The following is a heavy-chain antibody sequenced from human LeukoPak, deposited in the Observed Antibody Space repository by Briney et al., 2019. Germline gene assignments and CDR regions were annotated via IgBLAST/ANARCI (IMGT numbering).Heavy chain of an antibody. Sequence: SVNVSWKASGGTFSSYAISWVRQAPGQGLEWMGGIITIFGTANYAQKFQGRVTITTDESTSTAYMELSSVRSEDTAVYYCASSIASGYYYYYYMDVWGKGTTVTVSS. J-gene: IGHJ6*03. CDR3: ASSIASGYYYYYYMDV. D-gene: IGHD1-26*01. CDR2: IITIFGTA. CDR1: GGTFSSYA. V-gene: IGHV1-69*05.